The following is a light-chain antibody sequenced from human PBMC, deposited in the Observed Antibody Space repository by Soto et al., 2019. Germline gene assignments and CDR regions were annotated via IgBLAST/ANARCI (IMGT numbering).Light chain of an antibody. V-gene: IGKV1-39*01. CDR1: QSIRTY. J-gene: IGKJ1*01. CDR2: GAS. Sequence: DIQMTQSPSSLSASVGDRVTITCRASQSIRTYVNWYQQKPGKAPNLLIYGASMLQSGVPSRFSGSGSGTDFSLTISSLQPDDFATYYCQQSFNTPRTFGQGTKVEIK. CDR3: QQSFNTPRT.